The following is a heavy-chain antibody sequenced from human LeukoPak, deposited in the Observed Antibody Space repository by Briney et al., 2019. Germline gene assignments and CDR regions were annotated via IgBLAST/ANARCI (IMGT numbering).Heavy chain of an antibody. V-gene: IGHV3-21*01. J-gene: IGHJ4*02. CDR3: ARDRPPSRTYPIFDY. CDR2: ITSSSSYI. CDR1: GFTFSSYS. Sequence: PGGSLRLSCAASGFTFSSYSMNWVRQAPGKGLEWVSSITSSSSYIYYADSVKGRFTISRDNAKNSLYLQMNSLRVEDTAVYYCARDRPPSRTYPIFDYWGQGILVTVSS. D-gene: IGHD2-2*01.